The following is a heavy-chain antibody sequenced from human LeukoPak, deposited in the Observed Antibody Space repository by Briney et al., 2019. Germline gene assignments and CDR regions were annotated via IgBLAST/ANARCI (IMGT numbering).Heavy chain of an antibody. Sequence: ASVKVSCKASGYTFTSYDINWVLQATGQGLEWMGWMNPNSGNTGYAQKFQGRVTMTRNTSISTAYMELSSLRSEDTAVYYCARTTHSSSWSGVFGDAFDIWGQGTMVTVSS. V-gene: IGHV1-8*01. J-gene: IGHJ3*02. CDR2: MNPNSGNT. CDR1: GYTFTSYD. CDR3: ARTTHSSSWSGVFGDAFDI. D-gene: IGHD6-13*01.